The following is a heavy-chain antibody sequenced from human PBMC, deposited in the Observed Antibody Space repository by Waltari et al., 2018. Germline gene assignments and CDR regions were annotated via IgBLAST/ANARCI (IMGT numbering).Heavy chain of an antibody. Sequence: EVQLVQSGAEVKKPGATVKISCKSSGYTSTDYYIHWVKQTPGKGLEWMGRVGPKDGETIYAEKFQDRVTISADTSTDTVYMIMNGLRFDDTALYFCSRSGSDDWFDPWGRGTPVTVVS. CDR2: VGPKDGET. CDR3: SRSGSDDWFDP. D-gene: IGHD2-15*01. J-gene: IGHJ5*02. V-gene: IGHV1-69-2*01. CDR1: GYTSTDYY.